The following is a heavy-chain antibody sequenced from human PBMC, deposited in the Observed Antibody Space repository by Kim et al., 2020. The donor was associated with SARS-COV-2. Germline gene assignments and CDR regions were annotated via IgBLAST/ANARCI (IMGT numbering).Heavy chain of an antibody. V-gene: IGHV3-23*01. Sequence: GGSLRLSCAASGFTFSSYAMSWVRQAPGKGLEWVSAISGSGGSTYYADSVKGRFTISRDNSKNTLYLQMNSLRAEDTAVYYCAKDPNLRFLEWLFLDGMDVWGQGTTVTVSS. CDR1: GFTFSSYA. D-gene: IGHD3-3*01. J-gene: IGHJ6*02. CDR3: AKDPNLRFLEWLFLDGMDV. CDR2: ISGSGGST.